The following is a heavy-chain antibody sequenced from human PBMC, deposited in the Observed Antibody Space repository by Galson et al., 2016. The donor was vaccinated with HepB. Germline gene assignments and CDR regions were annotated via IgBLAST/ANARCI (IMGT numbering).Heavy chain of an antibody. J-gene: IGHJ5*02. V-gene: IGHV4-59*01. CDR2: IYYTGTT. CDR3: ARGRDLYCRSSSCSTGYFDP. D-gene: IGHD2-2*02. Sequence: SETLSLTCKVSGGSISSYYWNWIRQPPGKGLESIGYIYYTGTTNYNPSLKSRVTMSVDTTNNQFSLKLSSVTTADTAVYYCARGRDLYCRSSSCSTGYFDPWGQGTLVTVSS. CDR1: GGSISSYY.